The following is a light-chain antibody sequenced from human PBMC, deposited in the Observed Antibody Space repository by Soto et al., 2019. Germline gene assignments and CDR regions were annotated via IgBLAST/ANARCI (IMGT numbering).Light chain of an antibody. CDR2: DVS. J-gene: IGLJ1*01. V-gene: IGLV2-14*01. CDR1: SSDVGGYNY. Sequence: QSALTQPASVSGSPGQSITISCTGTSSDVGGYNYVSWYQQHPGKAPKLMIYDVSNRPSGVSNRFSGSKSGNTASLTISGLQAEDEAVYYCSSYTSSTPPVFGTETKVTVL. CDR3: SSYTSSTPPV.